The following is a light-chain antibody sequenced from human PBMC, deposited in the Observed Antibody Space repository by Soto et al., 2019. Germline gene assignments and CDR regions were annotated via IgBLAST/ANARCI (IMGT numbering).Light chain of an antibody. V-gene: IGLV1-40*01. Sequence: QSVLTHPPSVSGAPGQRVTISCTGSSSNIGAGYDVHWYQQLPGTAPKLLIYGNNNRPSGVPDRLSGSKAGTSASLAITGLQAEDEADYYCQSYDSSLSGSVFGGGTQLTVL. CDR1: SSNIGAGYD. CDR3: QSYDSSLSGSV. J-gene: IGLJ7*01. CDR2: GNN.